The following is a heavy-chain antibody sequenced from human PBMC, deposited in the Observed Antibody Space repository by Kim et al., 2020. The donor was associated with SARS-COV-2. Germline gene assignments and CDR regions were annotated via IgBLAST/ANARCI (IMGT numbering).Heavy chain of an antibody. D-gene: IGHD2-21*02. Sequence: GGSLRLSCIASGFTFSSFAMSWVRQAPGKGLERVSAISDSGGRTYYAESVEGRFTISRDNSKNTLHLQLTSLGVEEMATNYWGKETKMGDHTRGLDYWG. CDR3: GKETKMGDHTRGLDY. CDR1: GFTFSSFA. J-gene: IGHJ4*01. V-gene: IGHV3-23*01. CDR2: ISDSGGRT.